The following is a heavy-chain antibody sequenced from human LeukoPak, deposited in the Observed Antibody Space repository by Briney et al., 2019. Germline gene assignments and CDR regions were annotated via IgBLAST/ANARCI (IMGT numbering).Heavy chain of an antibody. CDR1: GGSISGLY. J-gene: IGHJ4*02. V-gene: IGHV4-4*07. D-gene: IGHD1-26*01. CDR2: IYTGGGN. Sequence: SETLSLTCTVSGGSISGLYWSWIRQPAGKGLEWIGRIYTGGGNNYNPSLKSRVSMSVDTSKNQFSLKLNSVTAADTAVYFCARDVGFTKDWGQGTLVTVS. CDR3: ARDVGFTKD.